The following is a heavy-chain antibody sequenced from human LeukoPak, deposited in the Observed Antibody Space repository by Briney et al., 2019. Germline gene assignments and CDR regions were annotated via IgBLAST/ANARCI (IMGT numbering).Heavy chain of an antibody. CDR2: IYYSGST. V-gene: IGHV4-39*07. CDR3: ASVSGSSRRAFDY. CDR1: GGSISSSSYY. Sequence: SETLSLTCTVSGGSISSSSYYWGWIRQPPGKGLEWIGSIYYSGSTYYNPSLKSRVTISVDTSKNQFSLKLSSVTAADTAAYYCASVSGSSRRAFDYWGQGTLVTVSS. D-gene: IGHD1-26*01. J-gene: IGHJ4*02.